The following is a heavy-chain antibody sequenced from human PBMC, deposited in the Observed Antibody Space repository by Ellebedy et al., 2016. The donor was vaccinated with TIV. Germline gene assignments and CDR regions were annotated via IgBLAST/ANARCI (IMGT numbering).Heavy chain of an antibody. CDR1: GGSLSSGSYY. V-gene: IGHV4-61*01. CDR3: ARDAYRGVRLFDP. CDR2: IYHSGST. D-gene: IGHD2-21*01. Sequence: MPSETLSLTCTVSGGSLSSGSYYWSWIRQPPGKGLEWIGYIYHSGSTNYNPSLKSRVTISVDTSKNQFSLKLTSVTAADTAVYYCARDAYRGVRLFDPWGQGTLVTVSS. J-gene: IGHJ5*02.